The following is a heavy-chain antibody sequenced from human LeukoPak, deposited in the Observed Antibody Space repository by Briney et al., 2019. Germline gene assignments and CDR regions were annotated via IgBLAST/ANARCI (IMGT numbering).Heavy chain of an antibody. D-gene: IGHD1/OR15-1a*01. J-gene: IGHJ4*02. V-gene: IGHV3-53*01. CDR2: IYRGGHT. Sequence: GGSLRLSCAASGFTVSSKYMTWVRQAPGKGLEWVSVIYRGGHTYYADSVKGRFSISRDISKNTVYLQMNSLRADDTAVYYCAKSRLPSPKTGTYDYWGQGTLVTVSS. CDR3: AKSRLPSPKTGTYDY. CDR1: GFTVSSKY.